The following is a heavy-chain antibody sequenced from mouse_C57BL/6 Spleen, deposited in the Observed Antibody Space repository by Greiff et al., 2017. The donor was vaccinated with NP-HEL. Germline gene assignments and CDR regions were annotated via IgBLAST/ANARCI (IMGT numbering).Heavy chain of an antibody. CDR1: GYTFTDYE. V-gene: IGHV1-15*01. D-gene: IGHD3-2*02. CDR3: TRSRDSSLDY. Sequence: VQLQQSGAELVRPGASVTLSCKASGYTFTDYEMHWVKQTPVHGLEWIGAIDPETGGTAYNQKFKGKAILTADKSSSTAYMELRSLTSEDSAVYYCTRSRDSSLDYWGQGTSVTVSS. J-gene: IGHJ4*01. CDR2: IDPETGGT.